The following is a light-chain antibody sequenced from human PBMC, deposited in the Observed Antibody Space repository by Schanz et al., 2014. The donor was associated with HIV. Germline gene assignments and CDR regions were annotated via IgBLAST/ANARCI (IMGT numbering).Light chain of an antibody. Sequence: QSALTQPASVSGSPGQSITISCTGTSSDVGTFNYVSWYQQHPGKAPKLMIFEVSKRPSGISDRFSGSKSGNTASLTISGLQVEDEADYFCSSYTSSNTLYVLFGGGTKLTVL. CDR2: EVS. J-gene: IGLJ3*02. CDR3: SSYTSSNTLYVL. CDR1: SSDVGTFNY. V-gene: IGLV2-14*01.